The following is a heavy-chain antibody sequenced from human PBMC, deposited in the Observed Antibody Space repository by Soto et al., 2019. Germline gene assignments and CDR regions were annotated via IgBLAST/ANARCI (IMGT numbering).Heavy chain of an antibody. CDR1: GGSISSSNW. CDR2: IYHSGST. V-gene: IGHV4-4*02. Sequence: SETLSLTCAVSGGSISSSNWWSWVRQPPGKGLEWIGEIYHSGSTNYNPSLKSRVTISVDKSKNQFSLKLSSVTAADTAVYYCARRRIAAPPANFDPWGQGTLVTVSS. D-gene: IGHD6-13*01. J-gene: IGHJ5*02. CDR3: ARRRIAAPPANFDP.